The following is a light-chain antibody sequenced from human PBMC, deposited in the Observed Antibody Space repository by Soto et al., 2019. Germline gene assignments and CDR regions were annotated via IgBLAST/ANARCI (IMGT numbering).Light chain of an antibody. V-gene: IGKV1-39*01. J-gene: IGKJ1*01. CDR3: QQSYSSPWT. CDR1: QSIRRY. CDR2: TSV. Sequence: DIQMTQSPSSLSASVGDRIMITCRPSQSIRRYLNWYQQKPGKAPKLLIYTSVALQSGVPSRFSGSVSGTDFTLTISNLQPEDFATYYCQQSYSSPWTFGQGTKVEVK.